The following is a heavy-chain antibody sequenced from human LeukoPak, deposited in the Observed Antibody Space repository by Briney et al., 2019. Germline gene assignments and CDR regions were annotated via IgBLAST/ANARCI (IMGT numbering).Heavy chain of an antibody. CDR1: GGSISSYY. Sequence: PSETLSLTCTVSGGSISSYYWSWIRQPPGKGLEWIGYIYYSGSTNYNPSLKSRVTISVDTSKNQFSLKLSSVTAAGTAVYYCARQGLRYFDWSSAFDYWGQGTLVTVSS. V-gene: IGHV4-59*08. J-gene: IGHJ4*02. CDR2: IYYSGST. CDR3: ARQGLRYFDWSSAFDY. D-gene: IGHD3-9*01.